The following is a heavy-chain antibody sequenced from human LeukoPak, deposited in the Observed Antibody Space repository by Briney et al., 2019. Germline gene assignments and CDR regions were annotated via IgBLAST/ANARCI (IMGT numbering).Heavy chain of an antibody. Sequence: ASVKVSCKASGYTFTSYDINWVRRATGQGLEWMGWMNPNSGNTGYAQKFQGRVTMTTDTSTSTAYMEMRSLRSDDTAVYYCAKDSRGYCTKGACYSIDYWGQGTLVTVSS. J-gene: IGHJ4*02. V-gene: IGHV1-8*01. CDR3: AKDSRGYCTKGACYSIDY. CDR2: MNPNSGNT. CDR1: GYTFTSYD. D-gene: IGHD2-8*01.